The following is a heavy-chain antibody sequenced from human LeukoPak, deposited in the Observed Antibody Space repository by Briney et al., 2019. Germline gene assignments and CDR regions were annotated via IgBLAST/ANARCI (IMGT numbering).Heavy chain of an antibody. CDR2: INPNSGGT. CDR3: ARVRDSSSWYFGY. V-gene: IGHV1-2*02. D-gene: IGHD6-13*01. Sequence: GASVKLSCKASGYTFTGYYMHWVRQAPGQRLEWMGWINPNSGGTNYAQKFQGRVTMTRDTSISTAYMELSSLRSEDTAVYYCARVRDSSSWYFGYWGQGTLVTVSS. CDR1: GYTFTGYY. J-gene: IGHJ4*02.